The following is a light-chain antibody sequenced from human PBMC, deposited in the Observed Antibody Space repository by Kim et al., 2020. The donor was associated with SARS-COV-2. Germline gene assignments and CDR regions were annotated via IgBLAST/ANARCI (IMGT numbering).Light chain of an antibody. Sequence: SYELTQPPSVSVAPGKTARITCGGNNIGSKSVHWYQQKPGQAPVLVIYYDSDRPSGIPERLSGSNSGNTATLTISRVEARDEADYYCQVWESSSDHVLFGGGTQLTVL. CDR1: NIGSKS. J-gene: IGLJ2*01. V-gene: IGLV3-21*01. CDR2: YDS. CDR3: QVWESSSDHVL.